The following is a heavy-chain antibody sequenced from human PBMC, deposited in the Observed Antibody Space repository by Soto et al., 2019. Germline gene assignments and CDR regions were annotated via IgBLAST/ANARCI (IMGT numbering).Heavy chain of an antibody. D-gene: IGHD3-22*01. J-gene: IGHJ5*02. CDR1: DGSVSSNSYS. Sequence: SETLSLTCTVSDGSVSSNSYSWGWILHSPGKGLEWIGTIYSSENTNYNPSLQSRVTISVDTSKNQFSLKLSSVTAADTAVYYCARGRGYYRARWFDPWGQGTLVTVSS. CDR3: ARGRGYYRARWFDP. CDR2: IYSSENT. V-gene: IGHV4-39*01.